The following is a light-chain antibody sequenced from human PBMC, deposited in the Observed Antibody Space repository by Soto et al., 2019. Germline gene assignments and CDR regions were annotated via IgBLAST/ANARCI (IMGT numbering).Light chain of an antibody. CDR1: SSDLGTYNS. J-gene: IGLJ2*01. Sequence: QSALTQPRSVSGSPGQSVTISCTGTSSDLGTYNSVSWYQQHPGKAPKLMIYDVSNRPSGVPDRFSGSKSGNTASLTISGLQAEDEADYYCCSYAGSYTLIFGGGTKVTVL. CDR2: DVS. V-gene: IGLV2-11*01. CDR3: CSYAGSYTLI.